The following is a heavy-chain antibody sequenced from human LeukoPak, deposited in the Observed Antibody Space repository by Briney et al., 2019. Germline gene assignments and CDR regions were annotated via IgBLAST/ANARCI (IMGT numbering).Heavy chain of an antibody. CDR3: ARDHPRRLYDSQARNTFDI. J-gene: IGHJ3*02. CDR2: ISSSSSTI. D-gene: IGHD3-22*01. V-gene: IGHV3-48*01. Sequence: PGGSLSLSCAVSGFRFNSHHRNWVRQAPGKGLEGVSYISSSSSTIYYADSGRGRFALSRDNAKNSLYLQMNSVRAEDTAVYSCARDHPRRLYDSQARNTFDIWGQGTMVTVSS. CDR1: GFRFNSHH.